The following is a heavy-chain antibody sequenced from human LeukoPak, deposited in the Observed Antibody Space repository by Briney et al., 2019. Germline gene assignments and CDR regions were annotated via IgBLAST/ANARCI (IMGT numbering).Heavy chain of an antibody. CDR1: GYTFTGYY. CDR2: INPNSGGT. Sequence: ASVKVSCKASGYTFTGYYMHWVRQAPGQGLEWMGWINPNSGGTSYAQKFQGRVTMTRDTSISTAYMELSRLRSDDTAVYYCASAPPTVTTPFDYWGQGTLVTVSS. J-gene: IGHJ4*02. V-gene: IGHV1-2*02. CDR3: ASAPPTVTTPFDY. D-gene: IGHD4-17*01.